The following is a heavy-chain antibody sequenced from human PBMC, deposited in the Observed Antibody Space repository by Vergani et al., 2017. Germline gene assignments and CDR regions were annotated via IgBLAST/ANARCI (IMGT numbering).Heavy chain of an antibody. CDR1: GGSISSYY. D-gene: IGHD6-6*01. Sequence: QVQLQESGPGLVKPSETLSLTCTVSGGSISSYYWSWIRQPPGKGLEWSGYIYYSGSTNYNPSLKSRVTISVDTSKNHFSLKLSSVTAADTAVYYCARTYSSSAGTMDVWGKGTTVTVSS. V-gene: IGHV4-59*01. CDR3: ARTYSSSAGTMDV. CDR2: IYYSGST. J-gene: IGHJ6*03.